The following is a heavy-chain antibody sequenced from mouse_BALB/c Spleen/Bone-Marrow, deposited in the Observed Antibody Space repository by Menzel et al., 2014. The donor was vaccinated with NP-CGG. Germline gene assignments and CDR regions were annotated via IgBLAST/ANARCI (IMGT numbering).Heavy chain of an antibody. Sequence: LQHSGSELVRPGASVKLSRKASGYIFANYWMHWVKQRHGQGLEWIGNISPRSGSTNYDEKFKSKATLTVDTSSATAYMSHNSLTSEDSAVYYCTRIFEYWRKGHTLTLS. CDR1: GYIFANYW. J-gene: IGHJ2*01. CDR2: ISPRSGST. CDR3: TRIFEY. V-gene: IGHV1S22*01.